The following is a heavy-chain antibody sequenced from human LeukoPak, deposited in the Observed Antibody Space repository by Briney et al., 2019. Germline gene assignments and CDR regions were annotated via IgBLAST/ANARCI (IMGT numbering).Heavy chain of an antibody. D-gene: IGHD1-26*01. J-gene: IGHJ3*02. V-gene: IGHV4-59*01. Sequence: SETLSLTCTVSGGSISSYYWSWIRQPPGKGLEWIGYIYYSGSTNYNPSLKSRVTISVDTSKNQFSLKLSSVTAADTAVYYCAREEISGFDAFDIWGQGTMVTVSS. CDR1: GGSISSYY. CDR3: AREEISGFDAFDI. CDR2: IYYSGST.